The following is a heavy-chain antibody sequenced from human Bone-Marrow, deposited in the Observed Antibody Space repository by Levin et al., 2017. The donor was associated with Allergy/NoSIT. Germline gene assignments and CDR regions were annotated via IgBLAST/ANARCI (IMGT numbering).Heavy chain of an antibody. V-gene: IGHV3-7*01. D-gene: IGHD2-21*01. CDR1: GFTFDNYW. CDR2: IKNDGSET. CDR3: ATAVRRIHFDY. Sequence: PGGSLRLSCAVFGFTFDNYWMRWVRQTPGKGLESVANIKNDGSETYYVDSVKGRFTISRDNAKNSLHLQMNSLRAEDTAVYYCATAVRRIHFDYWGQGTLVTVSS. J-gene: IGHJ4*02.